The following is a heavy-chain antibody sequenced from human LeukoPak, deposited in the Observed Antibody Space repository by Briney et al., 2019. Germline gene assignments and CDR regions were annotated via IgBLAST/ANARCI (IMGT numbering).Heavy chain of an antibody. CDR3: ARDRAGDSFDI. J-gene: IGHJ3*02. CDR1: GDSMRRGNNY. CDR2: ISTSGNT. V-gene: IGHV4-61*02. Sequence: SETLSLTRTVSGDSMRRGNNYWTWIRQPAGKGLEWIGRISTSGNTNYNPSLKSQVTISRHTSKNQFSLNLNFVTAADTAIYYCARDRAGDSFDIWGQGTLVTVSS. D-gene: IGHD7-27*01.